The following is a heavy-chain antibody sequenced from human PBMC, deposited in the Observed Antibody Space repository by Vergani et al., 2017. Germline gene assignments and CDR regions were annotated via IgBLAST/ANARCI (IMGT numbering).Heavy chain of an antibody. Sequence: QVQLVESGGGVVQPGRSLRLSCAASGFTFSSYAMHWVRQAPGKGLEWVAVISYDGSNKYYADSVKGRFTISRDNSKTTLYLQMNSLRAEDTAVYYCARPLGYCSSTSCPFDYWGQGTLVTVSS. D-gene: IGHD2-2*01. CDR3: ARPLGYCSSTSCPFDY. CDR1: GFTFSSYA. V-gene: IGHV3-30-3*01. J-gene: IGHJ4*02. CDR2: ISYDGSNK.